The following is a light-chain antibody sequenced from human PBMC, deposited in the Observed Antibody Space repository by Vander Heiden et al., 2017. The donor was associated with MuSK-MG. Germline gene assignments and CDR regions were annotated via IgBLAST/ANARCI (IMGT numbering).Light chain of an antibody. J-gene: IGKJ5*01. CDR2: VAS. CDR1: QSLLHSNGNNY. V-gene: IGKV2-28*01. Sequence: IVLTQSPLSLPVTPGEPASISCRSNQSLLHSNGNNYLDWYLQKPGQSPHLLIYVASNRASGVPDRFSGSGSGTEFTLNISRVEAEDVGIYYCRQALRSPVTCGQGTQLEIK. CDR3: RQALRSPVT.